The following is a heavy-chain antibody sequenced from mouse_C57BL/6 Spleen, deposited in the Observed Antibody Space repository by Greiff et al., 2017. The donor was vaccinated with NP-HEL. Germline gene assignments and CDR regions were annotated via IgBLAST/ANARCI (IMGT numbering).Heavy chain of an antibody. V-gene: IGHV1-82*01. CDR3: AKRGGNRYAMDY. CDR1: GYAFSSSW. Sequence: VQLQQSGPELVKPGASVKISCKASGYAFSSSWMNWVKQRPGKGLEWIGRIYPGDGDTNYNGKFKGKATLTADKSSSTAYMQLSSLTSEDSAVYFCAKRGGNRYAMDYWGQGTSVTVSS. CDR2: IYPGDGDT. D-gene: IGHD1-1*02. J-gene: IGHJ4*01.